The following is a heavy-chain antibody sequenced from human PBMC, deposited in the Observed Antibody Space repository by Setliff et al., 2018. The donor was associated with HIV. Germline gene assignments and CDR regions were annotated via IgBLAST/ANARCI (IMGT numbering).Heavy chain of an antibody. Sequence: SLRLSCEVSGFAFDSYAMHWVRQPPGKGLEWISGISWDSDNIGYADSVNGRFTVSRDNAKNHLYLEMNSLTEEDTAVYYCARTVYTIGWQDNWFDPWGQGTLVTVSS. CDR2: ISWDSDNI. V-gene: IGHV3-9*01. CDR1: GFAFDSYA. J-gene: IGHJ5*02. D-gene: IGHD6-19*01. CDR3: ARTVYTIGWQDNWFDP.